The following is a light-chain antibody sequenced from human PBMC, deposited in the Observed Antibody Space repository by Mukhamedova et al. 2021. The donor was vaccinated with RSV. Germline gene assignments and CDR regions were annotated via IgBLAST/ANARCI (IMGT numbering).Light chain of an antibody. J-gene: IGKJ4*01. Sequence: WYQRRVHGKPPNLLISDASTLRSGVPSRFSGSGFGTTFTLTISGLQAEDFATYYCQQGKSFPLTFGGGTKVEIK. CDR2: DAS. V-gene: IGKV1-12*01. CDR3: QQGKSFPLT.